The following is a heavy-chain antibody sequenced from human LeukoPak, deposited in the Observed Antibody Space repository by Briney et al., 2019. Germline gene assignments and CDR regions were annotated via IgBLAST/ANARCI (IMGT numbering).Heavy chain of an antibody. Sequence: GGSLRLSCAASGFTFSSYGMSWVRRAPGKGPEWVSGISGSGGNTCYADSVKGRFTISRDNSQNTLYLQMNTLRAEDTAVYYCAKVVSGYHFDYWGQGTLVTVSS. CDR2: ISGSGGNT. V-gene: IGHV3-23*01. D-gene: IGHD5-12*01. CDR1: GFTFSSYG. J-gene: IGHJ4*02. CDR3: AKVVSGYHFDY.